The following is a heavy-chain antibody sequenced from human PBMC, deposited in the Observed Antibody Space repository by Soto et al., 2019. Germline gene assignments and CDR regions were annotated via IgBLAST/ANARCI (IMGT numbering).Heavy chain of an antibody. CDR1: GFSFGRYG. J-gene: IGHJ5*02. Sequence: PGGSLRLSCAASGFSFGRYGMNWVREAPGKGLEWVSYISGSGTFITYADSVKGRFTISRDNADNSLYLHMSSLRAEDTAIYYCASDGHIAVRPLGFFDPWGQGTRVTVS. V-gene: IGHV3-21*01. D-gene: IGHD6-6*01. CDR2: ISGSGTFI. CDR3: ASDGHIAVRPLGFFDP.